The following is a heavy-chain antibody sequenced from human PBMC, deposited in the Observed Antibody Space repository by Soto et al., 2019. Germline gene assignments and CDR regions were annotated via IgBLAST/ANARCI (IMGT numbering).Heavy chain of an antibody. V-gene: IGHV3-48*02. Sequence: PGGSLRLSCAVSGFPFSSFAMNWVRQAPGRGLEWVSFICDSGSTTYYADSVKGRFTISRDSAKNSLYLQMNSLRDEDTAVYFCARDPNGITDFDYWGQGTLVTVSS. D-gene: IGHD2-8*01. CDR3: ARDPNGITDFDY. CDR1: GFPFSSFA. J-gene: IGHJ4*02. CDR2: ICDSGSTT.